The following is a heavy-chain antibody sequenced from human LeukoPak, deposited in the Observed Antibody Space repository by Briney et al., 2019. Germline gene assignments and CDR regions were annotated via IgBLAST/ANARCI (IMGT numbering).Heavy chain of an antibody. D-gene: IGHD1/OR15-1a*01. CDR2: IYYSGGT. J-gene: IGHJ6*03. Sequence: SETLSLTCTVSGGSISSYYWSWIRQPPGKGLEWIGYIYYSGGTNYNPSLKSRVTISVDTSKNQFSLKLSSVTAADTAVYYCAISPETKYYYYYMDVWGKGTTATVSS. V-gene: IGHV4-59*01. CDR1: GGSISSYY. CDR3: AISPETKYYYYYMDV.